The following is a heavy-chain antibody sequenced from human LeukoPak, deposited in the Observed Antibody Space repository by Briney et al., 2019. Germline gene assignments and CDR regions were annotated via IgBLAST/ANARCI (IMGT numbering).Heavy chain of an antibody. CDR1: GFTFSNYG. CDR2: IRYDGSDK. Sequence: GGSLRLSCAASGFTFSNYGMHWVRQAPGKGLEWVAFIRYDGSDKYYVDSVKGRFTISRDNSKNTLYLQMNSLRAEDTAVYYCARYSSGWYSPYYYYYMDVWGKGTTVTISS. D-gene: IGHD6-19*01. V-gene: IGHV3-30*02. CDR3: ARYSSGWYSPYYYYYMDV. J-gene: IGHJ6*03.